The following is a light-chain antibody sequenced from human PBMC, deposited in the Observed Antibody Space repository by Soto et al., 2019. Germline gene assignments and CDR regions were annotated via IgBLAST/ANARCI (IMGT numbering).Light chain of an antibody. Sequence: EILMTLSPATLSVSPGETATLSCRASQSVSTKLAWYQQQPGQAPRLLINDGSTRATGVPARFSGWGSGTEFTLTISSLQYEDFAVYYCQQYHHWPPLTFGQGTRLEIK. CDR2: DGS. CDR1: QSVSTK. V-gene: IGKV3-15*01. J-gene: IGKJ5*01. CDR3: QQYHHWPPLT.